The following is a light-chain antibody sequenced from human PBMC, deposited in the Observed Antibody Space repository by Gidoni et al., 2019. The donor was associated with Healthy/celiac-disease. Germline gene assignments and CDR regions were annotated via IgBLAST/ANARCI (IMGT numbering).Light chain of an antibody. CDR2: DAS. J-gene: IGKJ2*01. V-gene: IGKV3-11*01. Sequence: EIVLTQSPATLSLSPGERAPLSCRASQSVSSYLAWYQQKPGQAPRLLIYDASNRATGIPARFSGSGSGTDFTLTISSLEPEDFAVYYCQQRSNWPLMYTFXQXTKLEIK. CDR1: QSVSSY. CDR3: QQRSNWPLMYT.